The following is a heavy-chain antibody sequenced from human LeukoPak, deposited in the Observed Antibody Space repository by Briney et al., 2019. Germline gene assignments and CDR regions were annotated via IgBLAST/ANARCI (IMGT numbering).Heavy chain of an antibody. CDR2: IYYSGST. V-gene: IGHV4-61*01. CDR1: GGSVSSGSYY. D-gene: IGHD5-18*01. Sequence: SETLSLTCTVSGGSVSSGSYYWSWIRHPPGKGLEWIGYIYYSGSTNYNTSLKSRVTISVDTSKNQFSLKLSSVTAADTAVYYCARDRVVDTAMVGYYYGMDVWGKGTTVTVSS. J-gene: IGHJ6*04. CDR3: ARDRVVDTAMVGYYYGMDV.